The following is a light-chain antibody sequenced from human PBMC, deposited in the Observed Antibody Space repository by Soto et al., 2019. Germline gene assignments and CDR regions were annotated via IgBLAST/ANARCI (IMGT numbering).Light chain of an antibody. J-gene: IGKJ4*01. CDR2: KAS. CDR1: QSISSW. V-gene: IGKV1-5*03. CDR3: QQYDSYPLT. Sequence: DIQMTQSPSTPPASVGDRVTITCRASQSISSWLAWYQQKPGKAPKLLIYKASTLESGVPSRFSGSASGTEFTLTISSLQPDDFATYYCQQYDSYPLTFGGGTKVEIK.